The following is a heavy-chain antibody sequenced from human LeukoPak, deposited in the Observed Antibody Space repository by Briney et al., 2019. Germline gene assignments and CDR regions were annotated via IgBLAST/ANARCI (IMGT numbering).Heavy chain of an antibody. Sequence: GGSLRLTCAASGFTFTNFGMHWVRHPPGKGLEWVAFINYLGSTRFYADSVKGRFTVSRDDSMSTLYLQMNSLRPEDMAVYYCAKDRDWAFDYWGQGTLVTVSS. J-gene: IGHJ4*02. CDR2: INYLGSTR. CDR1: GFTFTNFG. CDR3: AKDRDWAFDY. D-gene: IGHD3/OR15-3a*01. V-gene: IGHV3-30*02.